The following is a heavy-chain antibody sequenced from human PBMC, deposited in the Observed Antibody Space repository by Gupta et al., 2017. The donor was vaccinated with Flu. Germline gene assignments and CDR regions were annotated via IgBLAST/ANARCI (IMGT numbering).Heavy chain of an antibody. J-gene: IGHJ6*02. CDR2: IIPIFGAT. Sequence: RQAPGQGLQWMGGIIPIFGATKYAPKFQARVTMTADESTNTAYMELSSLRFEDTDVYYCARDALAKDYGDAAPYYYYGMDVWGQGTTVTVSS. D-gene: IGHD4-17*01. V-gene: IGHV1-69*01. CDR3: ARDALAKDYGDAAPYYYYGMDV.